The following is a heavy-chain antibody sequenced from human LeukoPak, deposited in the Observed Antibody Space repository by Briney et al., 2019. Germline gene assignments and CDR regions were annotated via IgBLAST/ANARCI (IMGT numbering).Heavy chain of an antibody. J-gene: IGHJ4*02. CDR2: IYTSGST. V-gene: IGHV4-61*02. Sequence: SSETLSLTCTVPGGSISSGSYYWSWIRQPAGKGLEWIGRIYTSGSTNYNPSLKSRVTISVDTSKNQFSLKLSSVTAADTAVYYCARNTYNWNDVSPTDYWGQGTLVTVSS. CDR1: GGSISSGSYY. CDR3: ARNTYNWNDVSPTDY. D-gene: IGHD1-20*01.